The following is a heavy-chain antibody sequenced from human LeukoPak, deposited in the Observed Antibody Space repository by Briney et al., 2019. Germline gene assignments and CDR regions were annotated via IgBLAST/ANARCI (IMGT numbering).Heavy chain of an antibody. CDR3: AKAYTSVTGNPDAFDI. CDR2: TSGDGGST. CDR1: GFMFHDYA. V-gene: IGHV3-23*01. J-gene: IGHJ3*02. Sequence: GGSLRLSCAAPGFMFHDYAIHWVRQAPGKGLEWVSLTSGDGGSTNHADSVKGRFTISRDNSKNTLYLQMNSLRAEDTAVYYCAKAYTSVTGNPDAFDIWGQGTMVTVSS. D-gene: IGHD1-20*01.